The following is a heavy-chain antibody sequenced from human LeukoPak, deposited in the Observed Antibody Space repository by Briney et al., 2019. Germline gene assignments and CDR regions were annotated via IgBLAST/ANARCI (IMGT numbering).Heavy chain of an antibody. D-gene: IGHD6-13*01. V-gene: IGHV3-9*03. CDR3: AKEWGGSYSSSWYGTHGAFDI. CDR1: GFTFDDYA. CDR2: ISWNSGSI. Sequence: PGGSLRLSCAASGFTFDDYAMHWVRQAPGKGLEWVSGISWNSGSIGYADSVKGRFTISRDNAKNSLYLQMNSLRAEDMALYYCAKEWGGSYSSSWYGTHGAFDIWGQGTMVTVSS. J-gene: IGHJ3*02.